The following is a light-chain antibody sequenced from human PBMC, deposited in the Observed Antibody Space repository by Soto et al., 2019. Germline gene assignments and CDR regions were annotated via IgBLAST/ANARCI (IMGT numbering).Light chain of an antibody. CDR1: QSISTW. Sequence: DIQMTQSPSTLSASVGDKVTITCRASQSISTWLAWYQQMPGTAPKVLIYKASTLESGVPSRFSGSGSGTEFTLTISSLQPDDFATYYCQQYDTYPVTFGGVTKVETK. J-gene: IGKJ4*01. CDR3: QQYDTYPVT. CDR2: KAS. V-gene: IGKV1-5*03.